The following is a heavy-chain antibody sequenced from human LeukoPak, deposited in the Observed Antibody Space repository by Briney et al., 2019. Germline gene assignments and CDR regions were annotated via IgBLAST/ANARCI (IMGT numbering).Heavy chain of an antibody. Sequence: ASVKVSCKASGYTFTAYFIHWVRQAPGQGLEWLGWINPNSGDTHYAQSFQGRVTLTRDTSISTAYMELSRLRSDDTAIFYCARVGPIGVRPRPLGYWGQGTLVTVSS. CDR1: GYTFTAYF. J-gene: IGHJ4*02. CDR2: INPNSGDT. CDR3: ARVGPIGVRPRPLGY. V-gene: IGHV1-2*02. D-gene: IGHD3-10*02.